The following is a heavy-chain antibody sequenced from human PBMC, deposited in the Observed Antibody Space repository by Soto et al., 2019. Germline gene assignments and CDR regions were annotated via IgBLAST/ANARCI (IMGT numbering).Heavy chain of an antibody. Sequence: LRLSCAASGFTVSSNYMSWVRQAPGKGLEWVSVIYSGGSTYYADSVKGRFTISRDNSKNTLYLQMNSLRAEDTAVYYCASHSSDLHFDYWGQGTLVTVSS. CDR3: ASHSSDLHFDY. CDR1: GFTVSSNY. V-gene: IGHV3-53*01. J-gene: IGHJ4*02. D-gene: IGHD3-22*01. CDR2: IYSGGST.